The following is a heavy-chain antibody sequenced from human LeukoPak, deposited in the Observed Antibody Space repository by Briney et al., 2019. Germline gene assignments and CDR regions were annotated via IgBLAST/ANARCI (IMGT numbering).Heavy chain of an antibody. Sequence: GRSLRLSCAASGFTFSTYAMHWVRQAPGKGLERVAVISYDGSNKYYADSVKGRFTISRDNSKNTLYLQMNSLRAEDTAVYYCARSLWFGEFELDYWGQGTLVTVSS. CDR2: ISYDGSNK. D-gene: IGHD3-10*01. J-gene: IGHJ4*02. CDR3: ARSLWFGEFELDY. V-gene: IGHV3-30*04. CDR1: GFTFSTYA.